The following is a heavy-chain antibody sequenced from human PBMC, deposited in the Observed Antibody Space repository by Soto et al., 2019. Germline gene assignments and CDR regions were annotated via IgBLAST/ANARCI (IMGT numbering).Heavy chain of an antibody. CDR2: IYYSGTT. Sequence: QLHLQESGPGLMKPSQTVSLICTVSGGSTTSSPYYWGWIRQSLGKGLEWIGAIYYSGTTYYNQLLNSRVTIFVDPVTNPFALRPCACTAADTTLYYFSRIKGGCRYYCFYGFDGWGQVTMVIVPS. V-gene: IGHV4-39*01. CDR3: SRIKGGCRYYCFYGFDG. J-gene: IGHJ6*02. D-gene: IGHD2-8*01. CDR1: GGSTTSSPYY.